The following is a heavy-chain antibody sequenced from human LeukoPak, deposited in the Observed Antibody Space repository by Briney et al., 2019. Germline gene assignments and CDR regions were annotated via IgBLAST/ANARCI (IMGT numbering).Heavy chain of an antibody. CDR1: GGSISSYY. Sequence: PSETLSLTCTVSGGSISSYYWGWIRQPPGKGLEWIGYIYYSGSTNYNPSLKSRVTISVDTSKNQFSLKLSSVTAADTAVYYCARDRTYGDSVFDYWGQGTLVTVSS. CDR3: ARDRTYGDSVFDY. J-gene: IGHJ4*02. CDR2: IYYSGST. D-gene: IGHD4-17*01. V-gene: IGHV4-59*01.